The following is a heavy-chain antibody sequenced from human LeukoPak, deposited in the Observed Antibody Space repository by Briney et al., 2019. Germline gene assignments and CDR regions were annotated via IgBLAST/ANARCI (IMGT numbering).Heavy chain of an antibody. J-gene: IGHJ4*02. CDR1: GGSISSSSYY. V-gene: IGHV4-39*01. CDR2: IYYSGST. D-gene: IGHD2-15*01. Sequence: SETLSLTCTVSGGSISSSSYYWGWIRQPPGKGLESIVSIYYSGSTYYNPSLKSRSTITVATSKNQFSLKVSSVTAAAAAEHFCRRLVAGRDQIEYWGQGTLVIVSS. CDR3: RRLVAGRDQIEY.